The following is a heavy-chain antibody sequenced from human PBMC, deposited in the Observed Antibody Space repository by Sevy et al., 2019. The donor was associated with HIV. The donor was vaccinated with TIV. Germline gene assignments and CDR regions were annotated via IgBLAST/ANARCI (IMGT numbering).Heavy chain of an antibody. Sequence: GGSLRLSCAASGFTFSSYAMHWVRQAPGKGLEWVAVISYDGSNKYYADSVKGRFTISRDNSKNTLYLQMNSLRAEDTAVYYCARDPGVVDYYDSSGYYDYWGQGTLVTVSS. CDR3: ARDPGVVDYYDSSGYYDY. V-gene: IGHV3-30-3*01. CDR1: GFTFSSYA. D-gene: IGHD3-22*01. CDR2: ISYDGSNK. J-gene: IGHJ4*02.